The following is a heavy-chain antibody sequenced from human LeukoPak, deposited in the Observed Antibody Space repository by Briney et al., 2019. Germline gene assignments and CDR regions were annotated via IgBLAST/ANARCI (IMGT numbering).Heavy chain of an antibody. V-gene: IGHV4-59*08. D-gene: IGHD3-22*01. CDR2: INYSGST. CDR3: TRGPYSYDSSGAFDI. CDR1: GGSISSYY. J-gene: IGHJ3*02. Sequence: SETLSLTCTVSGGSISSYYWSWIRQPPGQGLEWIGYINYSGSTNYHPSLKSRVTISVDTSKNQFLLKLSSVTAADTAVYFCTRGPYSYDSSGAFDIWGQGTMVTVSS.